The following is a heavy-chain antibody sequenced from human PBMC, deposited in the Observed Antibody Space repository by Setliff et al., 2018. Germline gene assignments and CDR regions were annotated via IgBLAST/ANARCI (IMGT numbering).Heavy chain of an antibody. CDR1: GFTFSTYW. CDR2: ISTDGSSI. D-gene: IGHD4-17*01. Sequence: GGSLRLSCVTSGFTFSTYWMHWVRQAPGQGLVWVARISTDGSSITYADSVKGRFTISRDDSKNTAYLQVNSLKTEDTAVYYCAITMTTGVDFFDYWGQGTLVTVSS. J-gene: IGHJ4*02. V-gene: IGHV3-74*03. CDR3: AITMTTGVDFFDY.